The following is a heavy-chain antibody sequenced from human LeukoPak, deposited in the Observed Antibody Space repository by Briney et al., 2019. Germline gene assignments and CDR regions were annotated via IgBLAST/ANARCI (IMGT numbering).Heavy chain of an antibody. CDR1: GFTFSDYW. D-gene: IGHD3-10*01. CDR3: VLKVGDS. CDR2: IKQDGSTK. V-gene: IGHV3-7*03. Sequence: GGSLRLSCAASGFTFSDYWMSWVRQAPGKGLEWVANIKQDGSTKYYVDSVKGRFTISRDNAKSLLSLQMNSLRAEDTATYYCVLKVGDSWGQGTLVTVSS. J-gene: IGHJ4*02.